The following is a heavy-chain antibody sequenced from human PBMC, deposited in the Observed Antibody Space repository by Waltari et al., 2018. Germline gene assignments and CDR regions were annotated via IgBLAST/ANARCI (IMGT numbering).Heavy chain of an antibody. J-gene: IGHJ5*02. CDR2: ISHTGST. CDR1: GASLSGYY. Sequence: QVQLQQWGAGLLKPSETLSLTCAVYGASLSGYYWGWVRQPPGKGLEWIGQISHTGSTNYNPSLKSRVIISVHTSQNQFSLQLSSVTAADTALNFCTRGGNYDFWSHRPFVDPWGQGTLVTVSS. D-gene: IGHD3-3*01. V-gene: IGHV4-34*01. CDR3: TRGGNYDFWSHRPFVDP.